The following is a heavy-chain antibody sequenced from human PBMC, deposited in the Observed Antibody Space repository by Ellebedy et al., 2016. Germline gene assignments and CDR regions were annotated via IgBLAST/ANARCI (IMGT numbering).Heavy chain of an antibody. J-gene: IGHJ4*02. V-gene: IGHV3-23*01. D-gene: IGHD2-8*01. CDR1: GFTFRNFF. Sequence: GGSLRLSXATSGFTFRNFFMSWVRQTPGKGLEWVSTISGDGADINLADSVKGRFTISRDNSRNTMYLQMNSLRADDTAVYYCRQGHYANYWGQGTLVTVSS. CDR2: ISGDGADI. CDR3: RQGHYANY.